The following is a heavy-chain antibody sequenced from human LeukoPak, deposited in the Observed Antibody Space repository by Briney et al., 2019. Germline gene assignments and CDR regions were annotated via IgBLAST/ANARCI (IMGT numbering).Heavy chain of an antibody. CDR1: GYTFTSYD. V-gene: IGHV1-8*01. CDR2: RNPNSGNT. CDR3: ARGQSSVTTGIDY. J-gene: IGHJ4*02. D-gene: IGHD4-17*01. Sequence: GASVKVSFKAFGYTFTSYDINWVRQATGQGLEWMGWRNPNSGNTGYAQKFQGRVTMTRNTSISTAYMELSSLRSEDTAVYYCARGQSSVTTGIDYWGQGTLVTVSS.